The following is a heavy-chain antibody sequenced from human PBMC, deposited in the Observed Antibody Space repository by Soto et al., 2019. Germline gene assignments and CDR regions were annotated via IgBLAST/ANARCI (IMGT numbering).Heavy chain of an antibody. CDR3: ARATSGWDDPADY. CDR1: GASISRYY. V-gene: IGHV4-59*08. D-gene: IGHD6-19*01. Sequence: QVQLQESGPGLVKPSETLSLTCTVSGASISRYYWSWIRQPPGKGLEWIGYFYYSGSTNYNPSLKSRVTRAIDTSRIQFSLNLSSVTASDTAVYYCARATSGWDDPADYWGQGTLVTVSS. CDR2: FYYSGST. J-gene: IGHJ4*02.